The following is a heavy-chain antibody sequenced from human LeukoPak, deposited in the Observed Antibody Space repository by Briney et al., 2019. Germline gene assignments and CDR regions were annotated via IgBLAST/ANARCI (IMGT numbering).Heavy chain of an antibody. CDR2: ISSSSSYI. CDR1: GFTFSSYS. CDR3: ARDGAAAGYSDAFDI. V-gene: IGHV3-21*01. J-gene: IGHJ3*02. D-gene: IGHD6-13*01. Sequence: PGGSLRLSCAASGFTFSSYSMNWVRQAPGKGLEWVSSISSSSSYIYYADSVKGRFTISRDNAKNSLYLQMNSLRAEDTAVYYCARDGAAAGYSDAFDIWGQGTMVTVSS.